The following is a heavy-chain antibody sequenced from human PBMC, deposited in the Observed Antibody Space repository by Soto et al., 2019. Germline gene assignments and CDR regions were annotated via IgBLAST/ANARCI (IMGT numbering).Heavy chain of an antibody. D-gene: IGHD2-15*01. J-gene: IGHJ3*02. CDR2: ISGSGGST. CDR1: GFTFSTYA. CDR3: APHVSCSGGSCQYDAFAI. V-gene: IGHV3-23*01. Sequence: PGGSLRLSCVASGFTFSTYAISWVRQAPGKGLEWVSAISGSGGSTHYADSVKGRFTISRDTSESTLYLQMNSLGAEDTAAYYCAPHVSCSGGSCQYDAFAIRGQGTMVTVSS.